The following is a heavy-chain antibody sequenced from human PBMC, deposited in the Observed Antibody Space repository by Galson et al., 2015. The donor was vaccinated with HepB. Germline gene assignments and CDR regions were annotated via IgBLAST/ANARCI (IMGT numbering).Heavy chain of an antibody. CDR1: GFTFSSYT. J-gene: IGHJ2*01. Sequence: LRLSCAASGFTFSSYTMNWVRQAPGKGLESVSYISSTGTTMYYADSAKGRSTISRDNAQNSLYLQMNSLRDEDTAVYYCARVYFGSGSSSAYWYFDLWGRGALVTVSS. CDR3: ARVYFGSGSSSAYWYFDL. V-gene: IGHV3-48*02. D-gene: IGHD3-10*01. CDR2: ISSTGTTM.